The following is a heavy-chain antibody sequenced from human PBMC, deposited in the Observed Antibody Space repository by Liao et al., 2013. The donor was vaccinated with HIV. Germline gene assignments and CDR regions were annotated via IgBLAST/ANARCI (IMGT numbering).Heavy chain of an antibody. Sequence: QVQLQESGPGLVKPSETLSLMCSVSHGSISSYYWNWIRQPAGKGLEWIGRISGSGGTNYNPSLMRRVTLSADTSKNQFYLNVNSVTAADTAVYYCAGTYYYDSSGYSFDYWGQGTLVTVSS. J-gene: IGHJ4*02. V-gene: IGHV4-4*07. CDR2: ISGSGGT. CDR1: HGSISSYY. D-gene: IGHD3-22*01. CDR3: AGTYYYDSSGYSFDY.